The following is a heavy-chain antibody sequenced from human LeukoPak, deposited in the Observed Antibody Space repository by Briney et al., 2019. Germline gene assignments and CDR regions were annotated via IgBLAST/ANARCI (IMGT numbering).Heavy chain of an antibody. CDR1: GGSISSYY. D-gene: IGHD3-22*01. CDR2: MSTSGSS. J-gene: IGHJ4*02. CDR3: ARVNSSGSFHGY. Sequence: PSETLSLTCTISGGSISSYYWSWIRLPAAKGLEWIGRMSTSGSSNYHPSLTSRVTMSVDKPKNQFSLTLNSVTAADTAVYFCARVNSSGSFHGYWGQGARVTVSS. V-gene: IGHV4-4*07.